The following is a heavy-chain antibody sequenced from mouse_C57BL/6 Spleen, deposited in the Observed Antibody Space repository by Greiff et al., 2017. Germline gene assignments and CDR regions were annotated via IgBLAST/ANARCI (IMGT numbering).Heavy chain of an antibody. CDR2: IRNKANGYTT. CDR3: ARDGYDGYFDY. Sequence: EVNVVESGGGLVQPGGSLSLSCAASGFTFTDYYMSWVRQPPGKALEWLGFIRNKANGYTTEYSASVKGRFTISRDNSQSILYLQMNALRAEDSATYYCARDGYDGYFDYWGQGTTLTVSS. J-gene: IGHJ2*01. CDR1: GFTFTDYY. D-gene: IGHD2-2*01. V-gene: IGHV7-3*01.